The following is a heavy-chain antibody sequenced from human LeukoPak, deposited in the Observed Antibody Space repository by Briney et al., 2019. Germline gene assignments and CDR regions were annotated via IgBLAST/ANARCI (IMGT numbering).Heavy chain of an antibody. CDR3: AKKSQPGVDMATIHFNH. J-gene: IGHJ4*02. Sequence: GGSLRLSCAASGFTFSTYGMHWVRQAPGKGLEWVAIISYDGAYKYYADSVKGRFTISRDNSENTLYLQMNSLRAEDTAVYYCAKKSQPGVDMATIHFNHGGQGTLVTVSS. V-gene: IGHV3-30*18. CDR2: ISYDGAYK. D-gene: IGHD5-24*01. CDR1: GFTFSTYG.